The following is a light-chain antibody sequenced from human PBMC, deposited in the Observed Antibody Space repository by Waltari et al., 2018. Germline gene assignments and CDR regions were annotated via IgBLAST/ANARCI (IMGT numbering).Light chain of an antibody. CDR3: AGWDDSLTGVV. V-gene: IGLV1-47*01. J-gene: IGLJ2*01. Sequence: PGRAPMLLSFLDDHRPAGVPDRFSASKSGSSASLTISGLRPEDEAEYHCAGWDDSLTGVVFGGGTKLTV. CDR2: LDD.